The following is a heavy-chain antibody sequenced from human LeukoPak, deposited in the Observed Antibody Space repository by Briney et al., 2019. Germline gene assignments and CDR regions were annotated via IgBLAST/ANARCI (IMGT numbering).Heavy chain of an antibody. CDR3: ARRWTSSSPSYNYYYMDV. J-gene: IGHJ6*03. Sequence: SETLSLTCTVSGGSISSYYWSWIRQPPGKGLEWIGYISYSGSTTYNPSLKSRVTILVDTSKNQFSLKLSSVTTADTAVYFCARRWTSSSPSYNYYYMDVWGKGTTVTVSS. CDR1: GGSISSYY. CDR2: ISYSGST. V-gene: IGHV4-59*08. D-gene: IGHD6-6*01.